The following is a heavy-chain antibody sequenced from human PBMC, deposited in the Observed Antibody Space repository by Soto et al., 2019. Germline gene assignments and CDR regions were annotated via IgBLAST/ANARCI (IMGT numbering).Heavy chain of an antibody. CDR1: CGSISSGDYY. J-gene: IGHJ6*02. D-gene: IGHD5-18*01. CDR2: IYYSGRS. V-gene: IGHV4-31*03. CDR3: ARVQLWKYYYNGMDV. Sequence: SETLSLTCTVSCGSISSGDYYWSWIRQHPGKGLEWIGYIYYSGRSYFNPSLKSRVTISVDTSKNQFSLNLSSVTAADTAVFYCARVQLWKYYYNGMDVWGQGTTVTVSS.